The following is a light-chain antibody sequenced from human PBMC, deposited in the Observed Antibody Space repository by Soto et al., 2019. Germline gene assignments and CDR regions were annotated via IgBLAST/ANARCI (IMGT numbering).Light chain of an antibody. J-gene: IGKJ1*01. V-gene: IGKV1-5*03. CDR3: QQYSSYPWT. CDR1: QNIGNY. CDR2: WTS. Sequence: DIQMTQSPSTLSGSVGDRVTITCRASQNIGNYLAWYQQKIGRAPKILIYWTSNLERGVRSRFHGSGTGTEFTLTISSLQPDDFASYYCQQYSSYPWTFGQGNKVEI.